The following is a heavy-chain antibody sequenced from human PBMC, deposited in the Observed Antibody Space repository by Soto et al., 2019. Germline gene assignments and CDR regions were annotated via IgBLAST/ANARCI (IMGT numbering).Heavy chain of an antibody. CDR1: GYTFTGYY. V-gene: IGHV1-2*04. J-gene: IGHJ4*02. CDR3: SRESPYSSSWSEYYFDY. Sequence: QVQLVQSGAEVKKPGASVKVSCKASGYTFTGYYMHWVRQAPGQGLEWMGWINPNSGGTNYAQKFQGWVTMTRDKSISTAYMELSRLRSDDTAVYYCSRESPYSSSWSEYYFDYWGQGTLVTVSS. D-gene: IGHD6-13*01. CDR2: INPNSGGT.